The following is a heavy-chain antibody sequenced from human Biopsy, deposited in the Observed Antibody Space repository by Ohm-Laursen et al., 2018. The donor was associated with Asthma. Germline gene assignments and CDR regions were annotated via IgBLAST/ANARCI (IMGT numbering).Heavy chain of an antibody. CDR1: GGPFSGYY. V-gene: IGHV4-30-4*01. Sequence: TLSLTCAIYGGPFSGYYWAWFRQPPGKGLEWIGYIYYIGSTYYNPSLKSRVAISLDTSKNQFSLKLSSVTAADTAVYFCARRGGVRRYFDYWGQGTLVTVSS. J-gene: IGHJ4*02. CDR2: IYYIGST. CDR3: ARRGGVRRYFDY. D-gene: IGHD3-16*01.